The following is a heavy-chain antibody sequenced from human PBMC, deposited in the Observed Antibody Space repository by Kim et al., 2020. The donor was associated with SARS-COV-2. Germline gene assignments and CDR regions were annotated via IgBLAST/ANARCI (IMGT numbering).Heavy chain of an antibody. CDR1: GFTFSSYA. J-gene: IGHJ6*02. Sequence: GGSLRLPCAASGFTFSSYAMSWVRQAPGKGLEWVSVIYSGGSSTYYADSVKGRFTISRDNSKNTLYLQMNSLRAEDTAVYYCAKLGPTKGVGELDYYYYYYGMDVWGQGTTVTVSS. CDR3: AKLGPTKGVGELDYYYYYYGMDV. CDR2: IYSGGSST. D-gene: IGHD3-10*01. V-gene: IGHV3-23*03.